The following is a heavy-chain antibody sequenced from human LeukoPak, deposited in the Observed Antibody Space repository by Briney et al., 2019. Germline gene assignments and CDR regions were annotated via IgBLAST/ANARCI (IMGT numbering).Heavy chain of an antibody. CDR1: GGTFSSYA. Sequence: SVKVSCKASGGTFSSYAISWVRQAPGQGLEWMGGIIPIFGTANYAQKFQGRVTITADESTSTAYMELSSLRSEDTAVYYCATRTKSSGWTYYFYGMDAGGKGTTVTVS. V-gene: IGHV1-69*13. CDR3: ATRTKSSGWTYYFYGMDA. CDR2: IIPIFGTA. J-gene: IGHJ6*04. D-gene: IGHD6-19*01.